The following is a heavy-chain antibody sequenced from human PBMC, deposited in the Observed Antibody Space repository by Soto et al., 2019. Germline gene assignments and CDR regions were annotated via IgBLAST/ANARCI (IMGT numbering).Heavy chain of an antibody. J-gene: IGHJ6*02. Sequence: EVQLLESGGGLVQPWGSLRLSCAASGFTFSSYAMSWVRQAPGKGLEWVSAISGSGGSTYYADSVKGRFTISRDNSKNTLYLQMNSLRAEDTAVYYCAKSPSPNYYDSSGYSPYGMDVWGQGTTVTVSS. CDR3: AKSPSPNYYDSSGYSPYGMDV. CDR2: ISGSGGST. D-gene: IGHD3-22*01. CDR1: GFTFSSYA. V-gene: IGHV3-23*01.